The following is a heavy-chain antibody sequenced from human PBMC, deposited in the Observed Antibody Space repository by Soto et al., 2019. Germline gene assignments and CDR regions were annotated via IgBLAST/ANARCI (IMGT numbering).Heavy chain of an antibody. Sequence: GGSLRLSCAAAGFTFSSYGMHWVRQAPGKGLEWVAVISYDGSNKYYADSVRGRFTISRDNSRNTLYLQMNSLRAEDTAVYYCAKGLEWQIYYYMDVWGKGTTVTVSS. D-gene: IGHD3-3*01. CDR2: ISYDGSNK. CDR3: AKGLEWQIYYYMDV. V-gene: IGHV3-30*18. J-gene: IGHJ6*03. CDR1: GFTFSSYG.